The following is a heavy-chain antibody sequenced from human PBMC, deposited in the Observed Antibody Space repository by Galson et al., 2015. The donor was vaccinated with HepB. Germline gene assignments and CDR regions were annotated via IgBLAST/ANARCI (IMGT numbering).Heavy chain of an antibody. Sequence: SLRLSCAASGFSFSSYWMHWVRQVPGKGLMWVARIHNDAIMTHYADSVKGRFTISRDNAKNTLYLQMNSVRPEDTAIYYCARVRRQIGNVGWFDPWGQGTLVTVSS. J-gene: IGHJ5*02. CDR2: IHNDAIMT. V-gene: IGHV3-74*01. CDR3: ARVRRQIGNVGWFDP. D-gene: IGHD1-14*01. CDR1: GFSFSSYW.